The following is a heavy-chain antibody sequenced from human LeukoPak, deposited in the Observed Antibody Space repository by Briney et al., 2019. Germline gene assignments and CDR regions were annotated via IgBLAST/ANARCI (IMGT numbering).Heavy chain of an antibody. Sequence: ASMKVSCKASGYTFTVYFIHWARQAPGQGLEWMGRINPNSGATDYAQKFQGRVTMTRDTSISTAYMELSSLKSDDTAVYYCAKIGSSHDFDYWGQGTLITVSS. D-gene: IGHD1-26*01. J-gene: IGHJ4*02. CDR2: INPNSGAT. CDR1: GYTFTVYF. CDR3: AKIGSSHDFDY. V-gene: IGHV1-2*06.